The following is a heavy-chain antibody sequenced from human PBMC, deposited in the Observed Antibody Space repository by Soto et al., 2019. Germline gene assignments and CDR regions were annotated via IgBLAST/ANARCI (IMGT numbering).Heavy chain of an antibody. D-gene: IGHD5-18*01. CDR3: WSPGYGQWY. Sequence: QVQLVQSGAEVKKPGASVKVSCKASGYTFTSHHMHWVRQVPGEGLDWMGMINPRSGGTNSPQKFQGRVNMTRDTATSTVYMELSSLRSEDTAVNYCWSPGYGQWYWGQGTLVTVSS. J-gene: IGHJ4*02. CDR1: GYTFTSHH. V-gene: IGHV1-46*01. CDR2: INPRSGGT.